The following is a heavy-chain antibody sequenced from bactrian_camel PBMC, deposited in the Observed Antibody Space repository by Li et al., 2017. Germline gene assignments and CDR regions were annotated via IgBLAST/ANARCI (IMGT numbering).Heavy chain of an antibody. CDR2: IDTDGST. CDR3: AAGPLYGGSCVPNQRFDY. Sequence: VQLVESGGGSVQAGETLRLSCTASGYTYSSYCMGWFRQAPGKEREGVAAIDTDGSTSYADSVKGRFTISRDNAKNTLYLQMNSLKPEDTAKYYCAAGPLYGGSCVPNQRFDYWGQGTQVTVS. CDR1: GYTYSSYC. J-gene: IGHJ4*01. D-gene: IGHD6*01. V-gene: IGHV3S26*01.